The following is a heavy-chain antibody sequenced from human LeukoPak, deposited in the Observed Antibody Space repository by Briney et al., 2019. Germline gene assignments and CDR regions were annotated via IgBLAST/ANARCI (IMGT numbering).Heavy chain of an antibody. J-gene: IGHJ6*03. CDR2: INCSWGST. CDR1: RFTCYAYD. D-gene: IGHD2-2*01. Sequence: PVGALRHSSAASRFTCYAYDLSGGARAPGTGVEGCIGINCSWGSTGCADSVKGRFTISRDNAKNSLYLHMNSLRAEDTALYYCAREMLHIVVVPAAERGYYYYYYMDVWGKGPTVTVSS. CDR3: AREMLHIVVVPAAERGYYYYYYMDV. V-gene: IGHV3-20*03.